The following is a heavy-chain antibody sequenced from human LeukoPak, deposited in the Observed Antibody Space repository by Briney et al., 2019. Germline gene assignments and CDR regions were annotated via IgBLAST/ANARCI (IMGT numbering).Heavy chain of an antibody. D-gene: IGHD3-22*01. V-gene: IGHV1-69*05. CDR1: GGTFSSYA. J-gene: IGHJ4*02. Sequence: SVKVSCKASGGTFSSYAISWVLQAPGQGLEWMGRIIPIFGTANYAQKFQGRVTITTDESTSTAYMELSSLRSEDTAVYYCARGNGYYYDSAHFDYWGQGTLVTVSS. CDR2: IIPIFGTA. CDR3: ARGNGYYYDSAHFDY.